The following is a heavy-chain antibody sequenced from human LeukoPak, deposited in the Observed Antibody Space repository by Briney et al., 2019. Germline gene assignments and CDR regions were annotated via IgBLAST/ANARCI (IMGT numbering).Heavy chain of an antibody. J-gene: IGHJ6*04. CDR2: ISSSSSYI. CDR1: GFTFSSYS. Sequence: GGSLRLSCAASGFTFSSYSMNWVRQAPGKGLEWVSSISSSSSYIYYADSGKGRFTISRDNAKNSLYLQMNSLRAEDTAVYYCATPAGEVPAASHYYGMDVWGKGTTVTVSS. CDR3: ATPAGEVPAASHYYGMDV. D-gene: IGHD2-2*01. V-gene: IGHV3-21*01.